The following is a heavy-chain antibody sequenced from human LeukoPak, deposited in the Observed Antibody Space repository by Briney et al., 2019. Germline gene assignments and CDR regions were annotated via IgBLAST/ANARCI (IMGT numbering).Heavy chain of an antibody. V-gene: IGHV4-39*01. CDR3: AGRGGYPLYYFDY. CDR2: IYYSGST. CDR1: GGSISSSSYY. D-gene: IGHD3-22*01. J-gene: IGHJ4*02. Sequence: SETLSLTCTVSGGSISSSSYYWGWIRQPPGKGLEWIGSIYYSGSTYCNPSLKSRVTISVDTSKNQFSLKLSSVTAADTAVYYCAGRGGYPLYYFDYWGQGTLVTVSS.